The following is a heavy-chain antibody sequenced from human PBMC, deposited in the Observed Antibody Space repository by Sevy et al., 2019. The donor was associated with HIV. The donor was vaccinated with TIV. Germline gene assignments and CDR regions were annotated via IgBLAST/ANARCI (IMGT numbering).Heavy chain of an antibody. CDR2: ISNSGTSM. CDR1: GFTFSSYE. D-gene: IGHD4-17*01. CDR3: ARDLPPSATTVAHFDC. Sequence: GGSLRLSCVASGFTFSSYEMNWVRQAPGKGLEWVSYISNSGTSMYYSDSVKGRFTISRDNARNSLYLQMNSLRAEDTAVYYCARDLPPSATTVAHFDCWGQWTPVTVSS. J-gene: IGHJ4*02. V-gene: IGHV3-48*03.